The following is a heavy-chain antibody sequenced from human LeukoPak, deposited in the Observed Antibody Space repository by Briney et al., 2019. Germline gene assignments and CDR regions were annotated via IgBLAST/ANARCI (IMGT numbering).Heavy chain of an antibody. CDR1: GFLFSNYA. CDR3: ARARSRYPTVDY. V-gene: IGHV3-48*04. J-gene: IGHJ4*02. D-gene: IGHD6-13*01. Sequence: PGGSLRLSCAASGFLFSNYAIHWVRQAPGKGLEWVSYISSSGSTIYYADSVKGRFTISRDNAKNSLYLQMNSLRAEDTAVYYCARARSRYPTVDYWGQGALVTVSS. CDR2: ISSSGSTI.